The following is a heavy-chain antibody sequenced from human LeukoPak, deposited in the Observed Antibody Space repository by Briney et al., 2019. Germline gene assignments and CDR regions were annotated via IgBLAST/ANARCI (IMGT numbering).Heavy chain of an antibody. V-gene: IGHV3-23*01. Sequence: GGSLRLSCAASGFTFSINAMSSVRQAPGKGLGWVSAISGSGGSTYYADSVKGRFTISRDNSKNTVYLQMNSLRGEDTAIYYCAKGGSSWYPHAFDIWGQGTMVTVSS. D-gene: IGHD6-13*01. J-gene: IGHJ3*02. CDR2: ISGSGGST. CDR3: AKGGSSWYPHAFDI. CDR1: GFTFSINA.